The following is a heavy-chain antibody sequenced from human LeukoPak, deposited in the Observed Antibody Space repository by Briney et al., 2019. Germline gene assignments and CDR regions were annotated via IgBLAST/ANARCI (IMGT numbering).Heavy chain of an antibody. CDR2: INGDGSSR. D-gene: IGHD7-27*01. Sequence: GGSLRLSCAASGFIFNNYWMHWVRQAPGKGLVWVSRINGDGSSRNYADSVKGRFTISRDNAKNSLYLQMNSLRAEDTAVYYCARDLGSETWYYYGMDVWGQGTTVTVSS. CDR3: ARDLGSETWYYYGMDV. V-gene: IGHV3-74*01. CDR1: GFIFNNYW. J-gene: IGHJ6*02.